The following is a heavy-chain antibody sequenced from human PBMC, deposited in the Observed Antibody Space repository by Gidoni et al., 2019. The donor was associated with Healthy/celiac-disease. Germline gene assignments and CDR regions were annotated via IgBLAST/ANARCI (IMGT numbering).Heavy chain of an antibody. CDR1: GGSISSSSYY. CDR3: ARPHYKDYWYFDL. D-gene: IGHD4-4*01. Sequence: QLQLQESGPGLVKLSETLSLTCTVSGGSISSSSYYWGWIRQPPGKGLEWIGSIYYSGSTYYNPSLKSRVTISVDTSKNQFSLKLSSVTAADTAVYYCARPHYKDYWYFDLWGRGTLVTVSS. J-gene: IGHJ2*01. CDR2: IYYSGST. V-gene: IGHV4-39*01.